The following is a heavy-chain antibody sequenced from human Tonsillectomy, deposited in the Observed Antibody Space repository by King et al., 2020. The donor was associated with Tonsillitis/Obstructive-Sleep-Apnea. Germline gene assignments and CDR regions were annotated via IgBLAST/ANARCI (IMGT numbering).Heavy chain of an antibody. V-gene: IGHV3-48*02. D-gene: IGHD3/OR15-3a*01. CDR1: GFIFSSYS. Sequence: VQLVESGGGLVKPGGSLRLSCAASGFIFSSYSMNWVRQAPGKGLEWISYISSSGRTIYYADSVKGRFTITRDNAKNSLYLQMNSLRDEDTAIYYCARGPGLIDYWGQGTLVSVSS. J-gene: IGHJ4*02. CDR3: ARGPGLIDY. CDR2: ISSSGRTI.